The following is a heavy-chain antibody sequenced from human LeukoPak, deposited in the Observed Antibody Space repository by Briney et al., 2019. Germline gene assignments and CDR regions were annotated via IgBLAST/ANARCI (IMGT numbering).Heavy chain of an antibody. V-gene: IGHV6-1*01. CDR1: GDSVSSNNGA. Sequence: SQTLSLTCAISGDSVSSNNGAWNWIRQSPSRGLEWLGRTYYRSKWYNDYAESLISRITISPVTSKNQFSLQLYSVTPEDTAVYYCARDVGTTGWHTFDYWGQGTLVTVSS. CDR3: ARDVGTTGWHTFDY. D-gene: IGHD3-9*01. CDR2: TYYRSKWYN. J-gene: IGHJ4*02.